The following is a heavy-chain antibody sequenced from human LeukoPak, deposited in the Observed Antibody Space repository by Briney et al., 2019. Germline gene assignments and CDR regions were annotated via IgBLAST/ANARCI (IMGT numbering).Heavy chain of an antibody. J-gene: IGHJ6*03. CDR1: GGSFSGYY. V-gene: IGHV4-34*01. Sequence: KASETLSLTCTVYGGSFSGYYWSWIRQPPGRGLEWIGEINHSGSINYNPSLKSRVTISVDTSKNQFSLKLSSVTAADTAVYYCARIVVPAASRYYYYYYYMDVWGKGTTVTVSS. D-gene: IGHD2-2*01. CDR2: INHSGSI. CDR3: ARIVVPAASRYYYYYYYMDV.